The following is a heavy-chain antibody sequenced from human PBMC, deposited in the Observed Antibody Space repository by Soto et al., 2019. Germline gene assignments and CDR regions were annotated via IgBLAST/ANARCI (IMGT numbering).Heavy chain of an antibody. Sequence: QITLKKSGPTLVKPTQTLTLTCTFSGFSLSTSGVSVAWIRQPPGKALEWLALIYWDGNKRYSPSLESRLTITKDTSKNQVVLTMTYMDPVDTATYYCAHRHGSSGSYYFDYWGPGTLVTVSS. D-gene: IGHD3-10*01. V-gene: IGHV2-5*02. CDR1: GFSLSTSGVS. J-gene: IGHJ4*02. CDR2: IYWDGNK. CDR3: AHRHGSSGSYYFDY.